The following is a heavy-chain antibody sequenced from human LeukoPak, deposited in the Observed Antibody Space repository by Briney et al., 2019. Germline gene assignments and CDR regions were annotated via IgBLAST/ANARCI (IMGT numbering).Heavy chain of an antibody. J-gene: IGHJ4*02. Sequence: GGSLRLSCAASGFTVSSSYMSWVRQAPGKGLEWVSVFYSGGKTYYTDSVKGRFTISRDNSKNTLYLQMNSLRAEDTAVYYCAGGGVRTTAAGDFWGQGTLVTVSS. CDR2: FYSGGKT. D-gene: IGHD6-13*01. V-gene: IGHV3-53*01. CDR1: GFTVSSSY. CDR3: AGGGVRTTAAGDF.